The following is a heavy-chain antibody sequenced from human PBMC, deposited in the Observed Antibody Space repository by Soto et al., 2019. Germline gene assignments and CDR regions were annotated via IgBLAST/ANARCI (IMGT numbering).Heavy chain of an antibody. CDR3: TRAAWFPYLSFY. CDR2: ISSSGSNA. CDR1: GFTLSRFD. Sequence: GGSLRLSCAASGFTLSRFDLHWVRQAPGKGLEWISYISSSGSNASYASSVEGRFTISRDNANNSVYLQMGRLRAEDTALYYCTRAAWFPYLSFYWGQGALVTVSS. J-gene: IGHJ4*02. V-gene: IGHV3-48*03. D-gene: IGHD3-10*01.